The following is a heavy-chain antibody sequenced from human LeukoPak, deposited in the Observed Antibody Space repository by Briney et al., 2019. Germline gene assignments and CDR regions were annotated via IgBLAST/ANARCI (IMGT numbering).Heavy chain of an antibody. D-gene: IGHD2-2*01. V-gene: IGHV3-7*03. CDR3: ARLKYQLIFDY. CDR1: GFTFSTYW. Sequence: GGSLRLSCAASGFTFSTYWMIWVRQAPGKGLEWVASIKEDGSEKYYVDSVKGRFTISRDKSKNTVYLQMNSLRAEDTAVYYCARLKYQLIFDYWGQGALVTVSS. CDR2: IKEDGSEK. J-gene: IGHJ4*02.